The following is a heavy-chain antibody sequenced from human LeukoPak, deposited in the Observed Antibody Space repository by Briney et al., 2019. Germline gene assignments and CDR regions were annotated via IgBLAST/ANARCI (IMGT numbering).Heavy chain of an antibody. D-gene: IGHD3-10*01. V-gene: IGHV1-2*02. J-gene: IGHJ4*02. CDR3: ARLLFTDIPMVRDPLYCDY. CDR1: GYTFTGYY. CDR2: INPNSGGT. Sequence: ASVKVSCKASGYTFTGYYMHWVRQAPGQGLEWMGWINPNSGGTNYAQKFQGRVTMTRDTSISTAYMELSRLRSDDTAVYYCARLLFTDIPMVRDPLYCDYWGQGTLVTVSS.